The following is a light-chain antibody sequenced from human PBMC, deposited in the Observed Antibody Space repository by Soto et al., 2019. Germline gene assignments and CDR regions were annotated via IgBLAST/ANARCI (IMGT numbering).Light chain of an antibody. CDR2: WAS. J-gene: IGKJ5*01. CDR1: QSVLYSSNNKNY. Sequence: DIVMTQSPDSLAVSLGERATINCKSSQSVLYSSNNKNYLAWYQQKPGQPPKLLIYWASTRESGVPDRFSGSGSGTDITLTISSLQAEDVVVYYCQQYYSTLITFGQGTRLEIK. CDR3: QQYYSTLIT. V-gene: IGKV4-1*01.